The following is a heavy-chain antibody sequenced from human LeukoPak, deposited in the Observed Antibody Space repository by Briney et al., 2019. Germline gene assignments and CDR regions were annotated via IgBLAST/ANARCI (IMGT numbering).Heavy chain of an antibody. J-gene: IGHJ5*02. V-gene: IGHV4-4*07. CDR2: IYASGRT. Sequence: SETLSLTCTVSGGSISTYYWNWIRQPAGKGLQWIGRIYASGRTNYNPSLKSRVTVSLDRSKNHFSLTLTSVTAADTAVYYCARNGREVVGSNWFDPWGQGTLVTVSS. CDR3: ARNGREVVGSNWFDP. D-gene: IGHD2-2*01. CDR1: GGSISTYY.